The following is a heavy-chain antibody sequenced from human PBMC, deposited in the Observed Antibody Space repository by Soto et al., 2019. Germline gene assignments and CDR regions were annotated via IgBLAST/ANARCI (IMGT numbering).Heavy chain of an antibody. CDR3: ARDVNPILDYYDSSGYYSGPDY. D-gene: IGHD3-22*01. CDR1: GFTFSSYA. J-gene: IGHJ4*02. Sequence: GSLRLSCAASGFTFSSYAMHWVRQAPGKGLEWVAVISYDGGNKYYADSVKGRFTISRDNSKNTLYLQMNSLRAEDTAVYYCARDVNPILDYYDSSGYYSGPDYWGQGTLVTVSS. CDR2: ISYDGGNK. V-gene: IGHV3-30-3*01.